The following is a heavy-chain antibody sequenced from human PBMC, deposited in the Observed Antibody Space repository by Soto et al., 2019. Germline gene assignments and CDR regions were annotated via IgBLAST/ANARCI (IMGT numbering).Heavy chain of an antibody. Sequence: QVQLQESGPGLVKPSETLSLLCFVSGEAVGSGQSYWNWIRQAPGKGLEWIGHTSVTGAMKYSASLKSRVTMYVDTSKSQIAPTLTSVTAADSATYFCARGRADSAGSSLGRRMDVWGQGTTVTVAS. CDR3: ARGRADSAGSSLGRRMDV. D-gene: IGHD3-10*01. CDR1: GEAVGSGQSY. J-gene: IGHJ6*02. CDR2: TSVTGAM. V-gene: IGHV4-61*01.